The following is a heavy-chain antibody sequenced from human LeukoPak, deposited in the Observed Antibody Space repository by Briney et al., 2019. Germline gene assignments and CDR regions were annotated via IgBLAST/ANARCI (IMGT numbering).Heavy chain of an antibody. CDR1: GFTFSSYA. CDR3: AKCNLWSGYPYYFDY. D-gene: IGHD3-3*01. J-gene: IGHJ4*02. CDR2: ISGSGGST. Sequence: GGSLRLSCAASGFTFSSYAMSWVRQAPGKGLEWVSAISGSGGSTYCADSVEGRFTISRDNSKNTLYLQMNSLRAEDTAVYYCAKCNLWSGYPYYFDYWGQGTLVTVSS. V-gene: IGHV3-23*01.